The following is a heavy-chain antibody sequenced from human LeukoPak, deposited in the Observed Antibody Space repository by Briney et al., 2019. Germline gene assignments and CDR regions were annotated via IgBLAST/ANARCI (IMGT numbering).Heavy chain of an antibody. CDR2: IIPILGIA. CDR3: ARDRADSWYQLPRRFDP. Sequence: SSVKVSCKASGGTFSSYTISWVRQAPGQGLEWMGRIIPILGIANYAQKFQGRVTITADKSTSTAYMELSSLRSEDTAVYYCARDRADSWYQLPRRFDPWGQGTLVTVSS. J-gene: IGHJ5*02. V-gene: IGHV1-69*04. CDR1: GGTFSSYT. D-gene: IGHD2-2*01.